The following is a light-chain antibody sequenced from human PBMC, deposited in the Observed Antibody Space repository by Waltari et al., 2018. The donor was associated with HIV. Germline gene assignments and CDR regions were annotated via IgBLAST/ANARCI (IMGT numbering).Light chain of an antibody. V-gene: IGLV2-23*02. CDR2: EVT. CDR1: SSGVGNYNL. Sequence: QSALTQPASVSGSPGQSTTLSCTETSSGVGNYNLVSWYQQSTGKAPKLLIYEVTKRPSGVSSRFSGSKSGNTASLTISDLQAEDEATYYCCSYGSSATSVVFGGGTRVTV. CDR3: CSYGSSATSVV. J-gene: IGLJ2*01.